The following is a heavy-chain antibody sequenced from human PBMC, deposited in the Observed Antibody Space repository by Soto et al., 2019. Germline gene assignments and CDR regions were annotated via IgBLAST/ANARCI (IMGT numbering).Heavy chain of an antibody. CDR2: ITSDERTI. V-gene: IGHV3-48*02. CDR1: GFTFRVYS. CDR3: ARASGSSYWFAP. J-gene: IGHJ5*02. Sequence: PGGSLRLSCSASGFTFRVYSMNWVRQAPGKGLEWVSYITSDERTIHYADSVKGRFTISRDNAKNSVYLQMTSLRDEDTAVYYCARASGSSYWFAPWGQGTLVTVSS. D-gene: IGHD1-26*01.